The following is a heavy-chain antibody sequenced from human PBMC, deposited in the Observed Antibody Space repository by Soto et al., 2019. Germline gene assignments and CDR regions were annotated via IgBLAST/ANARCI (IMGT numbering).Heavy chain of an antibody. J-gene: IGHJ6*02. CDR2: IWYDGSIK. V-gene: IGHV3-33*01. CDR3: ARIDCTGNNCNPYYHYGMDV. D-gene: IGHD2-8*02. CDR1: GFTFSTYG. Sequence: GGSLRLSCAASGFTFSTYGMHWVRQIPGKGLQWVAIIWYDGSIKYYADSVKGRFTISRDNSKNTLFLQMNCLRDEDTAVYYCARIDCTGNNCNPYYHYGMDVWGQGTTVTVSS.